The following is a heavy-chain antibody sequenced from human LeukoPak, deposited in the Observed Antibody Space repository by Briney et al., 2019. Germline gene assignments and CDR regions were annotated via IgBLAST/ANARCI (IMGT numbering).Heavy chain of an antibody. CDR3: ARGSGDRGYSYGPTSY. CDR1: GYRFNYYW. V-gene: IGHV5-51*01. Sequence: HGESLKISCQGSGYRFNYYWIGWVRQMPGKGLEWMGIIYPGDSDTRYSPSFQGQVTISADKSINTAYLQWSSLKASDTAMCYCARGSGDRGYSYGPTSYWGQGTLVTVSS. CDR2: IYPGDSDT. D-gene: IGHD5-18*01. J-gene: IGHJ4*02.